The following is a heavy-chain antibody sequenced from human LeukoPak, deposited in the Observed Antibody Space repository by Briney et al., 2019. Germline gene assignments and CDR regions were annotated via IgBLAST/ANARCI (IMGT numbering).Heavy chain of an antibody. J-gene: IGHJ4*02. CDR3: ARDHFVVVTAILDS. CDR2: INWNGGST. CDR1: GFTFDNYG. V-gene: IGHV3-20*04. Sequence: GGSLRLSCAASGFTFDNYGMSWVRQAPGKGLEWVSGINWNGGSTGYADSVKGRFTISRDNAKNSLYLQMNSLRADDTAVYYCARDHFVVVTAILDSWGQGPLVPVSS. D-gene: IGHD2-21*02.